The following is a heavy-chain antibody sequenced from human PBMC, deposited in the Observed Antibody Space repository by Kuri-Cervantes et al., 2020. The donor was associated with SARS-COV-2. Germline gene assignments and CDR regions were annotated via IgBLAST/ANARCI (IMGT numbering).Heavy chain of an antibody. J-gene: IGHJ6*02. CDR2: IYYSGST. V-gene: IGHV4-59*01. CDR1: GGSISSYY. Sequence: SETLSLTCTVSGGSISSYYWSWIRQPPGKGLEWIGYIYYSGSTNYNPSLKSRVTISVDTSKNQFSLKLSSVTAADTAVYYCARESGIAVAGHYYYYGMDVWGQGPTVTVSS. CDR3: ARESGIAVAGHYYYYGMDV. D-gene: IGHD6-19*01.